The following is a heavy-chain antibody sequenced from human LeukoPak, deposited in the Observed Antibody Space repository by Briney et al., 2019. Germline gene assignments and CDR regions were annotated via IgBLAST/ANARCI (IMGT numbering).Heavy chain of an antibody. CDR3: TRDHPYGDYDRYYFDY. Sequence: GGSLRLSCTASGFTFGDYAMSWVRQAPGKGLEWVGFIRSKAYGGTTEYAASVKGRFTISRDDSKSIAYLQMNSLKTEDTAVYYCTRDHPYGDYDRYYFDYWGQGTLVTVSS. V-gene: IGHV3-49*04. D-gene: IGHD4-17*01. J-gene: IGHJ4*02. CDR1: GFTFGDYA. CDR2: IRSKAYGGTT.